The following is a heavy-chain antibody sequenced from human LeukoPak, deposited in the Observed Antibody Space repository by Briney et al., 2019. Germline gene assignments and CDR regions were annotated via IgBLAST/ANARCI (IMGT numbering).Heavy chain of an antibody. V-gene: IGHV4-34*01. CDR2: INHSGST. D-gene: IGHD3-3*01. CDR1: GGSFSGYY. Sequence: SETLSLTCAVYGGSFSGYYWSWIRQPPGKGLEWIGEINHSGSTNYNPSLKSRVTISVDTSKNQFSLKLSFVTAADTAVYYCARTYYDFWSGALMSWFDPWGQGTLVTVSS. CDR3: ARTYYDFWSGALMSWFDP. J-gene: IGHJ5*02.